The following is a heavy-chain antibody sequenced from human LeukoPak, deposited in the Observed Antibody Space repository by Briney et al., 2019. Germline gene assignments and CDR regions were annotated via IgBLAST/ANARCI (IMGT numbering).Heavy chain of an antibody. Sequence: GASVKVSCKASGGTFSSYAISWVRQAPGQGLEWMGGIIPIFGTANYAQKFQGRVTITTDESTSTAYMELSSLRSEDTAVYYCARSGLFHGSGRGGFDYWGQGTLVTVSS. CDR1: GGTFSSYA. CDR2: IIPIFGTA. CDR3: ARSGLFHGSGRGGFDY. J-gene: IGHJ4*02. V-gene: IGHV1-69*05. D-gene: IGHD3-10*01.